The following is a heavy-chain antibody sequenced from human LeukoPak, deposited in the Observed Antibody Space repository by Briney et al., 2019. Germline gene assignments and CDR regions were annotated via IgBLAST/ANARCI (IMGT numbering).Heavy chain of an antibody. V-gene: IGHV3-30*01. CDR3: AKPNSSSWYRRPIYFDY. D-gene: IGHD6-13*01. CDR2: ISYDGSNK. Sequence: GGSLRLSCAASGFTFSSYAMHWVRQAPGKGLEWVAVISYDGSNKYYADSVKGRFTISRDNSKNTLYLQMNSLRAEDTAVYYCAKPNSSSWYRRPIYFDYWGQGTLVTVSS. J-gene: IGHJ4*02. CDR1: GFTFSSYA.